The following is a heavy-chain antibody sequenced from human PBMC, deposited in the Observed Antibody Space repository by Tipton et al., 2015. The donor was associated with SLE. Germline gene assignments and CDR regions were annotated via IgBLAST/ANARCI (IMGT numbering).Heavy chain of an antibody. CDR1: GGSMNYYY. D-gene: IGHD6-13*01. J-gene: IGHJ6*02. Sequence: TLSLTCSVSGGSMNYYYWNWIRQPPGKGLEWIGFIYYTGVTNYNPSLKGRITISVDRSKNQFSLNLTSVTAADTGVYYCVTTLGRSSGYGMDVWGQGTTVTVSS. CDR3: VTTLGRSSGYGMDV. CDR2: IYYTGVT. V-gene: IGHV4-59*12.